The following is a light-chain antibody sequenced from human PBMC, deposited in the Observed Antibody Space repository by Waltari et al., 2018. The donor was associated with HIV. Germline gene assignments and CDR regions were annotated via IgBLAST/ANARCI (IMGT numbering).Light chain of an antibody. J-gene: IGLJ2*01. V-gene: IGLV1-47*01. CDR1: SSNVRNNY. Sequence: QSVLAQPRSVSGTPGQRVNISCSGSSSNVRNNYVYWYQQVPGVAPKLLIYRNNHRPSGVPDRFSGSKSGTSASLAIGGLRTEDEAEYYCAAWDDRLSGRLFGGGTKVTVL. CDR3: AAWDDRLSGRL. CDR2: RNN.